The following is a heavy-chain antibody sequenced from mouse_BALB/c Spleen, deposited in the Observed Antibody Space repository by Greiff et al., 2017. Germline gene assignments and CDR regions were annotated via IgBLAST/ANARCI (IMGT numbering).Heavy chain of an antibody. D-gene: IGHD2-4*01. CDR2: INPYNGAT. CDR1: GYSFTGYY. CDR3: ARPHYDYDGDY. Sequence: EVQLQQSGPELVKPGASVKISCKASGYSFTGYYMHWVKQSHVKSLEWIGRINPYNGATSYNQNFKDKASLTVDKSSSTAYMELHSLTSEDSAVYYCARPHYDYDGDYWGQGTTLTVSS. V-gene: IGHV1-31*01. J-gene: IGHJ2*01.